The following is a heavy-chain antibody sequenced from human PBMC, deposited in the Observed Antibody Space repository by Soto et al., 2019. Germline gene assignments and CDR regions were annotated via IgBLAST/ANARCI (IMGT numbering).Heavy chain of an antibody. CDR3: AYLGYGSGGRCWGPGY. CDR2: ISSGSSSI. J-gene: IGHJ4*02. V-gene: IGHV3-48*01. Sequence: GSLRLSCAASGFTFSNHSMNWVRQAPGKGLEWVSYISSGSSSIHYADSVKGRFTISRDNAKNSLYLQMNSLRAEDTAVYYCAYLGYGSGGRCWGPGYWGKGTVITVCS. CDR1: GFTFSNHS. D-gene: IGHD2-15*01.